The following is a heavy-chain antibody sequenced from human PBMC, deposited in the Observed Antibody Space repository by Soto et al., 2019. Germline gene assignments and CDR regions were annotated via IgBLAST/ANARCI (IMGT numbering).Heavy chain of an antibody. D-gene: IGHD3-10*01. CDR2: IYYSGTT. J-gene: IGHJ4*02. V-gene: IGHV4-30-4*01. CDR3: ARAYSYGSGRFDY. CDR1: GYSISSGDYY. Sequence: SETLSLTCTVSGYSISSGDYYWSWIRQPPGKGLEWIGYIYYSGTTYYNPSLRSRVIISVDTSKNQFSLKLSSVTAADTAVYYCARAYSYGSGRFDYWGQGNLVTVSS.